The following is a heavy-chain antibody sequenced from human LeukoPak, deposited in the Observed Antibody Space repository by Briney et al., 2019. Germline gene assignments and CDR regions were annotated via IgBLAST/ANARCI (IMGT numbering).Heavy chain of an antibody. CDR1: GYTFTSYG. Sequence: ASVKVSCKASGYTFTSYGISWVRQAPGQGLEWMGWINAYNGNTNYAQKLQGRVTMTTDTSTSTGYMELRSLRSDDTAVYYCARVDDTAMVNHWGQGTLVTVSS. CDR2: INAYNGNT. V-gene: IGHV1-18*01. D-gene: IGHD5-18*01. J-gene: IGHJ5*02. CDR3: ARVDDTAMVNH.